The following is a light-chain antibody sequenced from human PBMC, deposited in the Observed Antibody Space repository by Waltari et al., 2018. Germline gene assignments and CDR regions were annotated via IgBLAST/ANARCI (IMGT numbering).Light chain of an antibody. V-gene: IGLV2-8*01. CDR1: STHVCSYHY. J-gene: IGLJ2*01. CDR3: SSYAGRNNLV. Sequence: QSALTQPPSASGSPGPSVTISCNGPSTHVCSYHYLSWYQQHPGKAPKLMIYEVSKRPSGVPDRFSGSKSGNTASLTVSGLQAEDETDYYCSSYAGRNNLVFGGGTKLTVL. CDR2: EVS.